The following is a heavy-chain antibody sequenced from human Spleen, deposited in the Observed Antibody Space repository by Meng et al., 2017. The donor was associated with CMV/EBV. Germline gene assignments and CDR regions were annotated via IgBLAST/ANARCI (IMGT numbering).Heavy chain of an antibody. CDR2: IFYSGST. CDR1: TGSISSGGYY. V-gene: IGHV4-31*02. Sequence: STGSISSGGYYWTWIRQHPGKGLEWIGYIFYSGSTNYSPSLESRVTLSVDTSKNQFSLKLSSVTAADTAVYYCARGGPGFGELFSFDPWGQGILVTVSS. J-gene: IGHJ5*02. CDR3: ARGGPGFGELFSFDP. D-gene: IGHD3-10*01.